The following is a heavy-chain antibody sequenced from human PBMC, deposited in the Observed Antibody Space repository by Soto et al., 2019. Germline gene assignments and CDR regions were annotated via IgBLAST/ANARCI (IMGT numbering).Heavy chain of an antibody. J-gene: IGHJ3*01. D-gene: IGHD2-2*01. CDR3: THAYGWTSSPNSAFDV. Sequence: QITLKESGPTLVKPTQTLTLTCTFSGFSLSTDGVGVGWIRQPPGKALEWLALIYWDDDQRYSPSLKTRLTITIDTYKNQLVLTLTNMDQVDRSTYYCTHAYGWTSSPNSAFDVWGQGTVVTVSS. V-gene: IGHV2-5*02. CDR1: GFSLSTDGVG. CDR2: IYWDDDQ.